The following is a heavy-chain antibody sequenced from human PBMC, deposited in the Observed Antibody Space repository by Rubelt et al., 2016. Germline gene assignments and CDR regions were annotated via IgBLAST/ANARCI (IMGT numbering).Heavy chain of an antibody. D-gene: IGHD6-13*01. CDR3: STADSSSWYDATDT. CDR2: FDGEDGET. J-gene: IGHJ3*02. V-gene: IGHV1-24*01. Sequence: QVQLVQSGAVLKKPGASVKVSCKVSGDTLSVFSIHWVRQAPGKGLEWMGGFDGEDGETVYAKNFQGRLIMTEDTSTDTAYMELSRLTSADTAVCYCSTADSSSWYDATDTWGQGTMVTVSS. CDR1: GDTLSVFS.